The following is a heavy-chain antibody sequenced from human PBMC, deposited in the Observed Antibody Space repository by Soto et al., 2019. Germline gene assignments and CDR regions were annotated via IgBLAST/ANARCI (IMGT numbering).Heavy chain of an antibody. J-gene: IGHJ4*02. CDR1: GFIFNTYG. Sequence: EVQLVESGGGLVQPGGSLRLSCAASGFIFNTYGMSWVRQAPGKGPEWISFISSTGTTIHYADSVKGRFTIARDNVQNSLSLQMTSLRGADTAVYYCAREGWLGFDYWGLGALVTVSS. CDR3: AREGWLGFDY. D-gene: IGHD6-19*01. CDR2: ISSTGTTI. V-gene: IGHV3-48*03.